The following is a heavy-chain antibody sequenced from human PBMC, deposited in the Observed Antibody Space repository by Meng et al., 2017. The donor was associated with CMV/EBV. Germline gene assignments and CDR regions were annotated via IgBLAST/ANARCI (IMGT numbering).Heavy chain of an antibody. V-gene: IGHV4-4*07. CDR2: IYTSGST. J-gene: IGHJ4*02. CDR1: GGSISSSY. D-gene: IGHD2-2*01. CDR3: AREDIVVVPAARGFDY. Sequence: GQVQATDPGRVKHSETLSLPCTVSGGSISSSYGSWIRQPAGKGLEWIGRIYTSGSTNYNPSLKSRVTMSVDTSKNQFSLKLSSVTAADTAVYYCAREDIVVVPAARGFDYWGQGTLVTVSS.